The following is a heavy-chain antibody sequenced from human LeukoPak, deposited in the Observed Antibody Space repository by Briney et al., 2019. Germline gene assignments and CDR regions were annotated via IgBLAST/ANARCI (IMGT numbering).Heavy chain of an antibody. CDR3: ARRAPSHDFDD. CDR1: GFTFSSYN. CDR2: ISNTSGNN. V-gene: IGHV3-21*01. Sequence: AGTLRLSCAASGFTFSSYNMNWVRQAPGKGLEWVAAISNTSGNNYNADPENGGFTTFGANANKSPQLLINILAAEATALYYGARRAPSHDFDDWGQGTLVTVSS. J-gene: IGHJ4*02.